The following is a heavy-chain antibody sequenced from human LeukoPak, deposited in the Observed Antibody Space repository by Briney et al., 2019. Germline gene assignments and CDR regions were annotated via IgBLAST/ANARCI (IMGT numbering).Heavy chain of an antibody. CDR2: ISSSGSPI. CDR3: ARHQHYGMDV. J-gene: IGHJ6*02. Sequence: GGSLRLSCAASGFTFSDYYMSWIRRAPGRGLEWVSYISSSGSPISYADSVKGRSTISRDNTKNSLYLQMNSLRAEDTAVYYCARHQHYGMDVWGQGTTVTVSS. CDR1: GFTFSDYY. V-gene: IGHV3-11*01.